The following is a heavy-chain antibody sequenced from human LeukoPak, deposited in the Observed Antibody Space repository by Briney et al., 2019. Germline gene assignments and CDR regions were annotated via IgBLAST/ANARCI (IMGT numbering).Heavy chain of an antibody. CDR1: GCSISSGDYY. Sequence: NPSQTLSLTCTVSGCSISSGDYYWRWIRQPPGKGLEWIGYIYYSGSTYYNPSLKSRVTISVDTSKNQFSLKLSSVTAADTAVYYCARVTVVANLYYMDVWGKGTTVTVSS. J-gene: IGHJ6*03. CDR2: IYYSGST. V-gene: IGHV4-30-4*08. D-gene: IGHD2-15*01. CDR3: ARVTVVANLYYMDV.